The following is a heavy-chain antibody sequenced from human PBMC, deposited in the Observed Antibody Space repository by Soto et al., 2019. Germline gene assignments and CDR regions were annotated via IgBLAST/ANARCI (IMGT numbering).Heavy chain of an antibody. D-gene: IGHD3-3*01. CDR1: NS. J-gene: IGHJ6*02. CDR3: VRERTIFRVAPGGRLDV. Sequence: NSGCWIRHPKGRGLEWLGSIYHTGTTHYIPSLKNRLTMSLDKSKNQFSLDLTSVTAADTALYYCVRERTIFRVAPGGRLDVWAHWT. CDR2: IYHTGTT. V-gene: IGHV4-30-2*01.